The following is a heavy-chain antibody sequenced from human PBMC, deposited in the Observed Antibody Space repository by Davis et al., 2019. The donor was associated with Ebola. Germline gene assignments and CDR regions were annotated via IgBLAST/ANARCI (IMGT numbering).Heavy chain of an antibody. V-gene: IGHV4-59*08. CDR3: ARLGGTYGSGRGAFDV. J-gene: IGHJ3*01. CDR1: GGSISYYY. D-gene: IGHD1-26*01. CDR2: SYYSGHT. Sequence: SETLSLTCTVSGGSISYYYWSWIRQPPGKGLEWIGYSYYSGHTNYNPSLKSRVSISVDVSKNQFSLKLTSVTAADTAMYYCARLGGTYGSGRGAFDVWGQGTMVTVSS.